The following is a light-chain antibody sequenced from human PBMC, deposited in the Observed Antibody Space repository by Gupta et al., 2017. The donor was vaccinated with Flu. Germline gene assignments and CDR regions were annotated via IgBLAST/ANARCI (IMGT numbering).Light chain of an antibody. V-gene: IGKV3-11*01. J-gene: IGKJ1*01. CDR3: QQRSNLWT. CDR1: QSVSSY. CDR2: GAS. Sequence: EIVLTQSPATLSLSPGERATLSCRASQSVSSYLAWYQQKPGQAPRLLIYGASNRATGTPARFSGSGSGTDFTLTINRLEPEDFAVYYCQQRSNLWTFGQGTKVEIK.